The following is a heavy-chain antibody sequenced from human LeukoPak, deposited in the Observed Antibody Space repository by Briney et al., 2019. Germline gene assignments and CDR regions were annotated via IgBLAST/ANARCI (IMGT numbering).Heavy chain of an antibody. J-gene: IGHJ5*02. Sequence: SETLSLTCTVSGGSISSYYWSWIRQPPGKGLEWIGYIYYSGSTNYNPSLKSRVTISVDTSKNQFSLKLSSVTAADTAVYYCAGGSGSHNWFDPWCQGTLVTVSS. CDR1: GGSISSYY. D-gene: IGHD3-10*01. CDR3: AGGSGSHNWFDP. V-gene: IGHV4-59*01. CDR2: IYYSGST.